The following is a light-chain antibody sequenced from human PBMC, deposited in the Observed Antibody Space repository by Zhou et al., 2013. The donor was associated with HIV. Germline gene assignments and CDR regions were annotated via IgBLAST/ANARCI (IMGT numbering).Light chain of an antibody. J-gene: IGKJ2*01. CDR2: AAS. CDR3: QQSYTTPYT. CDR1: QSINNY. Sequence: DIQMTQSPSSLSASVGDRVTITCRASQSINNYLDWYQQKPGKAPNLLIYAASSLQGGVPSRFSGSGSGTDFTLTITSLQPADFATYYCQQSYTTPYTFGLGDQAGDQ. V-gene: IGKV1-39*01.